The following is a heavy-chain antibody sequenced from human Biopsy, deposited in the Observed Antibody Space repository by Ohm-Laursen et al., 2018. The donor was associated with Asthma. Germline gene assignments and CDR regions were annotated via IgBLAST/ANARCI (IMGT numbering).Heavy chain of an antibody. CDR2: ISYDGGNK. Sequence: SSLTLSCSASGFTFSIYDIHWVRQAPGKGLEWVAVISYDGGNKFYGDSVKGRFTLSRDNSRNTLYLQMNSLRVEDTAIYYCARTHERWTSIQDDALDIWGQGTMVIVSS. D-gene: IGHD4-23*01. CDR1: GFTFSIYD. J-gene: IGHJ3*02. V-gene: IGHV3-30*03. CDR3: ARTHERWTSIQDDALDI.